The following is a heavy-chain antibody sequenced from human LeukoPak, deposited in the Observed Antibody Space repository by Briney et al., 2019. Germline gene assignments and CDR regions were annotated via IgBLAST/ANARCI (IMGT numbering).Heavy chain of an antibody. CDR1: GFTFSSYS. V-gene: IGHV3-21*01. CDR3: ARDIGGSYTAIDY. J-gene: IGHJ4*02. CDR2: VSSSSAHI. Sequence: PGGSLRLSCAASGFTFSSYSMNWVRQAPGKGLEWVSFVSSSSAHINYADSVKGRFTISRDNPRNSLYLQMNSLRAEDTAVYYCARDIGGSYTAIDYWGQGTLVTVSS. D-gene: IGHD1-26*01.